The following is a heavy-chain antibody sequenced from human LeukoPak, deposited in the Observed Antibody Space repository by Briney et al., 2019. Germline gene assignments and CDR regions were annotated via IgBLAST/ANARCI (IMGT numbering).Heavy chain of an antibody. CDR1: GFTFSSSA. D-gene: IGHD2-2*01. CDR3: AKDRENIVVVPAFDY. CDR2: ISNNGGYT. Sequence: GGSLRLSCAASGFTFSSSAMSWVRQAPGKGLEWVSAISNNGGYTYYADSVQGRFTISRDNSKNTLYLQMNSLRAEDTAVYYCAKDRENIVVVPAFDYWGQGTLVTVSS. V-gene: IGHV3-23*01. J-gene: IGHJ4*02.